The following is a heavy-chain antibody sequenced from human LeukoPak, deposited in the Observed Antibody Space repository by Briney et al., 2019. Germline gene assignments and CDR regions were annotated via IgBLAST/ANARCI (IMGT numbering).Heavy chain of an antibody. CDR3: AKEGGPARPGLDS. J-gene: IGHJ4*02. V-gene: IGHV4-39*07. CDR1: GGSISSSSYY. Sequence: AETLSLTCTVSGGSISSSSYYWGWIRQPPGKGLEWIGNIFHTGSTSYNPALESRVTISLDTSNNQFSLKMTSVTPADTAVYYCAKEGGPARPGLDSWGQGTLVTVSS. CDR2: IFHTGST. D-gene: IGHD6-6*01.